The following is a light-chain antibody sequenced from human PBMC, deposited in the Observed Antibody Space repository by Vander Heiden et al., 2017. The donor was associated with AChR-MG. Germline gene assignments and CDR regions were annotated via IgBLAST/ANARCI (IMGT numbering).Light chain of an antibody. CDR2: WAS. J-gene: IGKJ2*02. CDR1: QSVLYSSNNKNY. V-gene: IGKV4-1*01. Sequence: DIVMTQSPDSLAVSLGERATINCKSSQSVLYSSNNKNYLAWYQQKPGQPPKLLIYWASTWESGVPDRFSGSGSGTDFTLTISSLQAEDVAVYYCQQYYSTLWTFGQGTKLEIK. CDR3: QQYYSTLWT.